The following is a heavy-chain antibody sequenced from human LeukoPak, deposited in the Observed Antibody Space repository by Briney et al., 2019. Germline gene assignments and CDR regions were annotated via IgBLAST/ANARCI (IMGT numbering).Heavy chain of an antibody. V-gene: IGHV4-59*08. Sequence: SETLSLTCTVSAGSISSYYWRWIRQSPEKGLECIGYIHYTGSTNYNPSLKSRVTISVDTSKNQFSLKLSSVTAADTAVYFCARGPYSYDSSGAFDIWGQGTMVTVSS. CDR1: AGSISSYY. J-gene: IGHJ3*02. D-gene: IGHD3-22*01. CDR2: IHYTGST. CDR3: ARGPYSYDSSGAFDI.